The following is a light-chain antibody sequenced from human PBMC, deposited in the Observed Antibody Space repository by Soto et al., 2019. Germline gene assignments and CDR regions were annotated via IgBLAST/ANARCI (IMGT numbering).Light chain of an antibody. CDR2: DAS. CDR3: HQRQRWPRT. V-gene: IGKV3-15*01. CDR1: QSVKSN. Sequence: EVLMTQSRATLSVSPVVRATLSWRASQSVKSNLAWYQQKPGQAPRLLIYDASTKDTGLPARFSGSGSGTEFTLTISSLQSEDFAIYYCHQRQRWPRTFGQGTKVDIK. J-gene: IGKJ1*01.